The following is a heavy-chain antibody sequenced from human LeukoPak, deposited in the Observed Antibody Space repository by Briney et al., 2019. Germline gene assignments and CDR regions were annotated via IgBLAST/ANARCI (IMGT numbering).Heavy chain of an antibody. J-gene: IGHJ4*02. V-gene: IGHV5-51*01. CDR2: IFPHDSSI. D-gene: IGHD5-24*01. CDR3: ARHLRGDDYRHLDY. Sequence: GESLKISCKASGYPFTSYWIGWLRQMPGKGLEWMGIIFPHDSSIRYSPSFQGQVTTSADKSISTAYLQWTSLKASDTAMYYCARHLRGDDYRHLDYWGQGTLVSVSS. CDR1: GYPFTSYW.